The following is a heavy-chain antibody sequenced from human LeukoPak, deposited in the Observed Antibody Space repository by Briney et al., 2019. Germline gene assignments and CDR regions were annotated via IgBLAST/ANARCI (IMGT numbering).Heavy chain of an antibody. CDR2: VSGRGSST. V-gene: IGHV3-23*01. Sequence: GGSLRLSCEGSGFTFNNYVMSWVRQAPGKGLEWVSGVSGRGSSTYYADSVKGRFTISRDNSQNTVYLQMKSLRAEDTAIYFCAKYTTPYYFDCWGQGILVTVSS. CDR3: AKYTTPYYFDC. CDR1: GFTFNNYV. D-gene: IGHD1-1*01. J-gene: IGHJ4*02.